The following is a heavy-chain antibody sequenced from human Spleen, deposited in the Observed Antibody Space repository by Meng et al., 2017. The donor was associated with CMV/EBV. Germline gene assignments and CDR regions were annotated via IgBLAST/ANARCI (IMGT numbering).Heavy chain of an antibody. Sequence: GESLKISCKGSGYSFAIYWIAWVRQMPGEGLEWMGIIYPGDSDTRYSPSFQGQVTISADKSISTAYLQWSSLKASDTAMYYCARSYCSSTSCPSYFDYWGQGTLVTVSS. D-gene: IGHD2-2*01. V-gene: IGHV5-51*01. CDR1: GYSFAIYW. CDR3: ARSYCSSTSCPSYFDY. J-gene: IGHJ4*02. CDR2: IYPGDSDT.